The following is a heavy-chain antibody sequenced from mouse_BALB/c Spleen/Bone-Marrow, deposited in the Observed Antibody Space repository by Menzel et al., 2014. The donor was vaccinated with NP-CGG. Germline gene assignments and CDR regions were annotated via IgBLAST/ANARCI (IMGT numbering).Heavy chain of an antibody. J-gene: IGHJ4*01. Sequence: VQLQQSGPGLVKPSQSLSLTCTVTGYSITSDYAWNWIRQFPGNKLEWMGYISYSGSTGYNPSLKSRISITRDTSKNQFFLQLNSVTTEDTATYYCARLGGNYYYYAMDYWGQGTSVTVSS. CDR2: ISYSGST. V-gene: IGHV3-2*02. CDR3: ARLGGNYYYYAMDY. D-gene: IGHD2-1*01. CDR1: GYSITSDYA.